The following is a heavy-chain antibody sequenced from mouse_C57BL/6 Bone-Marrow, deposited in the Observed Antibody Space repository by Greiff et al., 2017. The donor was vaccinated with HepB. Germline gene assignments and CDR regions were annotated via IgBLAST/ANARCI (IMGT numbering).Heavy chain of an antibody. V-gene: IGHV5-4*01. CDR3: AREDYYGSVGY. Sequence: EVMLVESGGGLVKPGGSLKLSCAASGFTFSSYAMSWVRQTPEKRLEWVATISDGGSYTYYPDNVKGRFTISRDNAKNNLYLQMSHLKSEDTAMYYCAREDYYGSVGYWGQGTTLTVSS. J-gene: IGHJ2*01. CDR1: GFTFSSYA. CDR2: ISDGGSYT. D-gene: IGHD1-1*01.